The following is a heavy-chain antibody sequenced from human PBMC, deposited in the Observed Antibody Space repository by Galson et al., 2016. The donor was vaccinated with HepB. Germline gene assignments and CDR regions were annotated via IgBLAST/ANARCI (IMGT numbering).Heavy chain of an antibody. CDR3: AKGSPGIAVPKPLTD. D-gene: IGHD6-19*01. CDR1: GFAFDIYA. J-gene: IGHJ4*02. CDR2: ISWNSDSI. Sequence: SLRLSCAASGFAFDIYAMHWVRQAPGKGLEWVSGISWNSDSIGYADSVRGRFTISRDNAKNSLYLQMNSLRPEDTALYYCAKGSPGIAVPKPLTDWGQGTLVTVSS. V-gene: IGHV3-9*01.